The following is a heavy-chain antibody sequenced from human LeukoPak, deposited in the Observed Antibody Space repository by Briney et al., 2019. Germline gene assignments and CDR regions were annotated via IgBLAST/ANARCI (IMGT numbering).Heavy chain of an antibody. CDR2: IYYSGST. CDR1: GGSISSSSYY. Sequence: SETLSLTCTVSGGSISSSSYYWGWIRQPPGKGLEWIGSIYYSGSTYYNPSLKSLVTISVDTSKNQFSLKLSSVTAADTAVYYCARPSGGVARRFDYWGQGTLVTVSS. CDR3: ARPSGGVARRFDY. J-gene: IGHJ4*02. D-gene: IGHD3-3*01. V-gene: IGHV4-39*01.